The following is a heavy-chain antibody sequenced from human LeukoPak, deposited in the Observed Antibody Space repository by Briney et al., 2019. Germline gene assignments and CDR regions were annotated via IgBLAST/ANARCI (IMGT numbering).Heavy chain of an antibody. CDR3: ARELVRALDI. V-gene: IGHV3-48*02. CDR1: GFTFSSYS. Sequence: GGSLRLSCGASGFTFSSYSLNWVRQAPGKGLEWVSYISSGSSTIYYADSVKGRFTLSRDNAKNSLYLQMNSLRDEDTAVYYCARELVRALDIWGQGTMVTVSS. J-gene: IGHJ3*02. CDR2: ISSGSSTI.